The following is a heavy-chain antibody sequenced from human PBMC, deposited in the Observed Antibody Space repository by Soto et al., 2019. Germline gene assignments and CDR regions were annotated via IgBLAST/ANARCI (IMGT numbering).Heavy chain of an antibody. CDR2: IFYSGST. Sequence: QVQLQESGPGLVKPSETLSLTCTVSGGSISNYYWCWIRQPPGKGREWIGYIFYSGSTNYNPSLKSRVTISVDTSKNQFSLKLSSVTAADTAIYYCARDNGYNYGYYRWFDPWGQGTLVTVSS. D-gene: IGHD5-18*01. J-gene: IGHJ5*02. CDR1: GGSISNYY. CDR3: ARDNGYNYGYYRWFDP. V-gene: IGHV4-59*01.